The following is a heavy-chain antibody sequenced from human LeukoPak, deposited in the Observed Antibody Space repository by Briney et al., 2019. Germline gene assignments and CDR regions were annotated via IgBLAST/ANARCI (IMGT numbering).Heavy chain of an antibody. Sequence: GASVKVSCKASGYTFTSYDINWVRQATGQGLEWMGWMNPNSGNTGYAQKFQGRVTMTRNASISTAYMELSSLRSEDTAVYYCARLRGYNWNYARFYFDYWGQGTLVTVSS. J-gene: IGHJ4*02. V-gene: IGHV1-8*01. CDR1: GYTFTSYD. CDR3: ARLRGYNWNYARFYFDY. D-gene: IGHD1-7*01. CDR2: MNPNSGNT.